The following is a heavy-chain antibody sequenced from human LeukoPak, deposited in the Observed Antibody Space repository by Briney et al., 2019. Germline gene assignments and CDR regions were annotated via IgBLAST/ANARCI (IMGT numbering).Heavy chain of an antibody. CDR3: AKVKRDSSGWYVDAFDI. CDR2: IWYDGSNK. Sequence: GGSLRLSCAASGFTFSSYGMHWVRQAPGKGLEWVAVIWYDGSNKYYADSVKGRFTISRDNSKNTLYLQMNSLRAEDTAVYYCAKVKRDSSGWYVDAFDIWGQGTMVTASS. CDR1: GFTFSSYG. V-gene: IGHV3-33*06. D-gene: IGHD6-19*01. J-gene: IGHJ3*02.